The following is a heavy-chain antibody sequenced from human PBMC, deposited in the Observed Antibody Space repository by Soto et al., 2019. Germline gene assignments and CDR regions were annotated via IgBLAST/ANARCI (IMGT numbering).Heavy chain of an antibody. CDR1: GGSISSGGYS. D-gene: IGHD3-22*01. CDR2: IYHSGST. V-gene: IGHV4-30-2*01. J-gene: IGHJ4*02. CDR3: MLGSGSKDFDD. Sequence: SETLSLTCAVSGGSISSGGYSWSWIRQPPGKGLEWIGYIYHSGSTYYNPSLKSRVTISVDRSKNQFSLKLSSVTAADTAVYYCMLGSGSKDFDDWGQGTLVTVAS.